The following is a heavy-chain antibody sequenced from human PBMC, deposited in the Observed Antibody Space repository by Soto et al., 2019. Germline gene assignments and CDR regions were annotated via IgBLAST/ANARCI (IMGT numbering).Heavy chain of an antibody. CDR2: IKEDGSER. Sequence: GGSLRLSCAVSGFSFGTYWMSWVRQAPGKGLEWLASIKEDGSERYYLDSVKGRFTISRDNAKDSLSLQMNSLRGEDTAFYYCARDVGPVTIFGEALSGYFDCWGQGNLVTVSS. V-gene: IGHV3-7*03. CDR3: ARDVGPVTIFGEALSGYFDC. D-gene: IGHD3-3*01. CDR1: GFSFGTYW. J-gene: IGHJ4*02.